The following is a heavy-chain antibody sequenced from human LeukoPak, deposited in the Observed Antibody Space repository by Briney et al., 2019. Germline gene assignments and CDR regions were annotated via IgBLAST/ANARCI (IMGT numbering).Heavy chain of an antibody. CDR1: GGSFSGYY. V-gene: IGHV4-34*01. D-gene: IGHD6-6*01. CDR2: INHSGST. Sequence: PSETLSPTCAVYGGSFSGYYWSWIRQPPGKGLEWIGEINHSGSTNYNPPLKSRVTISVDTSKNQFSLKLSSVTAADTAVYYCARGHDGLIAARQRDYYYYGMDVWGQGTTVTVSS. J-gene: IGHJ6*02. CDR3: ARGHDGLIAARQRDYYYYGMDV.